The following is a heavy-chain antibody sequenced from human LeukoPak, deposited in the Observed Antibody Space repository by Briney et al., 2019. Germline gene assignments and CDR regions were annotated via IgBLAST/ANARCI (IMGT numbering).Heavy chain of an antibody. Sequence: PGGSLRLSCAASGFAVSSNYMSWVRQAPGKGLEWVAVIYSGGSTNYADSVKGRFTISRDNYKNTLYLLKNSLKPEDTAVYYCAIRKSGNAIDYWGQGTLVTVSS. J-gene: IGHJ4*02. CDR2: IYSGGST. D-gene: IGHD5-12*01. CDR1: GFAVSSNY. CDR3: AIRKSGNAIDY. V-gene: IGHV3-66*01.